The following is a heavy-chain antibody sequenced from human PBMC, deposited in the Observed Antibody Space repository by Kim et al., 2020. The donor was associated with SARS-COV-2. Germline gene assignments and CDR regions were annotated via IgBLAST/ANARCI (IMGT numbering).Heavy chain of an antibody. CDR3: AKGADSSSWLFDY. Sequence: YADSVKGRFTISRDNSKNPLYLQTNSLRAEDTAVYYCAKGADSSSWLFDYWGQGTLVTVSS. V-gene: IGHV3-30*02. J-gene: IGHJ4*02. D-gene: IGHD6-13*01.